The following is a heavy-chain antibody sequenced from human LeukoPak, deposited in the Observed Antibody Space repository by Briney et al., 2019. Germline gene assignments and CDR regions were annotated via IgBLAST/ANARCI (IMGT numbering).Heavy chain of an antibody. CDR2: IIPIFGTA. Sequence: ASVKVSCKASGGTFSSYAISWVRQAPGQGLEWMGGIIPIFGTANYAQKFQGRVTITADESTSTAYMELSSLRSEDTAVYYCARVIQLPNAYFQHWGQGTLVTVSS. D-gene: IGHD2-2*01. CDR3: ARVIQLPNAYFQH. J-gene: IGHJ1*01. V-gene: IGHV1-69*13. CDR1: GGTFSSYA.